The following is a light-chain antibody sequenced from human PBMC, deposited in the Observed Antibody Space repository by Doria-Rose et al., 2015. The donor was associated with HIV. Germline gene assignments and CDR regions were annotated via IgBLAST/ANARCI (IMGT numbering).Light chain of an antibody. CDR2: LAS. V-gene: IGKV4-1*01. J-gene: IGKJ3*01. CDR3: QQYYDTPS. CDR1: QSLLYTSKNY. Sequence: DIRMTQSPDSLSMSLGERATLNCKSNQSLLYTSKNYLAWYQQKPGQPPKLLIYLASTRQYGVPARFSGSGSGTDFTLTISSLEAEDVAVYYCQQYYDTPSFGPVTTVDIK.